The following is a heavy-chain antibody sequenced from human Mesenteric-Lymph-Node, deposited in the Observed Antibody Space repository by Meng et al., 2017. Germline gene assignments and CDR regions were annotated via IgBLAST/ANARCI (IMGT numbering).Heavy chain of an antibody. J-gene: IGHJ2*01. CDR2: IYASVST. D-gene: IGHD2-2*01. CDR3: VRDGSSSSGGTL. CDR1: GGSISNYY. Sequence: GSLRLSCTVSGGSISNYYWSWVRQPAGKGLEWIGRIYASVSTNYNPSLKTRITMSVDTSKSQFSLKLTSITAADTAVYYCVRDGSSSSGGTLWGRGTLVTVSS. V-gene: IGHV4-4*07.